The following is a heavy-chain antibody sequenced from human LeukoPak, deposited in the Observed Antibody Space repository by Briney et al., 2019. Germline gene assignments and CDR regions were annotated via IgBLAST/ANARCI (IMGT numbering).Heavy chain of an antibody. CDR1: GGSISSVGSY. CDR2: IYYSGST. CDR3: ARCPLVRGVILPWFDP. D-gene: IGHD3-10*01. J-gene: IGHJ5*02. V-gene: IGHV4-31*03. Sequence: SQTPSLTCTFSGGSISSVGSYWGWIRQHPGKGLEWIGYIYYSGSTYYNPSLKSRVSISVDTSKNQFSLKLSSVTAADTAVYYCARCPLVRGVILPWFDPWGQGTLVTVSS.